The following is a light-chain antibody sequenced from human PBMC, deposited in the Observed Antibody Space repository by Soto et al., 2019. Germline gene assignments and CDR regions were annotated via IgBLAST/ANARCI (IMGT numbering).Light chain of an antibody. CDR2: EGS. CDR3: CSYAGSSTYV. CDR1: SSDVGSYNL. Sequence: QSVLTQPASVSGSPGQSITISCTGTSSDVGSYNLVSWYQQHPGKAPKLMIYEGSRRPSGVSNRFSASKSGNTASLTISGLQAEDEDDYYCCSYAGSSTYVFGGGTKLTVL. V-gene: IGLV2-23*01. J-gene: IGLJ2*01.